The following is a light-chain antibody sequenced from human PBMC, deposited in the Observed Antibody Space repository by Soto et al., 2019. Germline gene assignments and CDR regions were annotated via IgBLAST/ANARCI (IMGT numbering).Light chain of an antibody. V-gene: IGLV2-8*01. CDR2: EAS. Sequence: QSVLTQPPSASGSPGQSVTISCTGTSSDVGGYNYVSLYQQYPGKAPKLMIYEASNRPSGVPDRFSGSKSGNTASLTVSELQAEDEADYYCSSFAGSAHVIFGGGTKVTVL. CDR1: SSDVGGYNY. CDR3: SSFAGSAHVI. J-gene: IGLJ2*01.